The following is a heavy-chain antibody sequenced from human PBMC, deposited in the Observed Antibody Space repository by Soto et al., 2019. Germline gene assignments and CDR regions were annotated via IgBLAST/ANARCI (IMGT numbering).Heavy chain of an antibody. CDR3: ARVGPTVTTPLYYFDY. Sequence: SETLSLTCAVYGGSFSGYYWSWIRQPPGKGLEWIGEINHSGSTNYNPSLKSRVTISVDTSKNQFSLKLSSVTAADTAVYYCARVGPTVTTPLYYFDYWGQGTLVTVSS. V-gene: IGHV4-34*01. D-gene: IGHD4-17*01. CDR1: GGSFSGYY. J-gene: IGHJ4*02. CDR2: INHSGST.